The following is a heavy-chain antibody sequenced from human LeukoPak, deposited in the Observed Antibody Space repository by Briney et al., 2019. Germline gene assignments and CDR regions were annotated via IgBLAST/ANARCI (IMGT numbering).Heavy chain of an antibody. J-gene: IGHJ4*02. CDR3: ARSVPDYTRFDY. CDR1: GFTFSDYA. Sequence: PGGSLRLSCVASGFTFSDYAMNWVRQAPGKGLEWVSTFKTKYNQVYYAESVRGRFTISTDNSNNTVYLQMNSLRAEDTALYYCARSVPDYTRFDYWGQGALVTVPS. V-gene: IGHV3-23*05. D-gene: IGHD4-11*01. CDR2: FKTKYNQV.